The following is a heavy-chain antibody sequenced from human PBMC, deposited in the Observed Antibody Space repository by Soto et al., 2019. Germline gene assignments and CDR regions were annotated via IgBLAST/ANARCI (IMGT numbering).Heavy chain of an antibody. Sequence: QVQLVQSGAEVKKPGSSVKVSCKASGGTFSSYTISWVRQAPGQGLEWMGRISAYNGNTNYAQKLQGRVTMTTDTSTSTAYMELRSLRSDDTAVYYCARDSHRVIIRYYYYGMDVWGQGTTVTVSS. D-gene: IGHD3-10*01. CDR2: ISAYNGNT. V-gene: IGHV1-18*01. CDR3: ARDSHRVIIRYYYYGMDV. J-gene: IGHJ6*02. CDR1: GGTFSSYT.